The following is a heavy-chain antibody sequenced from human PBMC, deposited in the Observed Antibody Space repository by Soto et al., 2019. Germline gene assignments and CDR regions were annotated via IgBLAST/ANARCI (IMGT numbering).Heavy chain of an antibody. CDR3: ARWIAARRGFGY. Sequence: SETLSLTCTVSGGSISSSSYYWGWIRQPPGKGLEWIGSIYYSGSTYYNPSLKSRVTISVDTSKNQFSLKLSSVTAADTAVYYCARWIAARRGFGYWGQGTLVTVSS. CDR2: IYYSGST. V-gene: IGHV4-39*01. J-gene: IGHJ4*02. CDR1: GGSISSSSYY. D-gene: IGHD6-6*01.